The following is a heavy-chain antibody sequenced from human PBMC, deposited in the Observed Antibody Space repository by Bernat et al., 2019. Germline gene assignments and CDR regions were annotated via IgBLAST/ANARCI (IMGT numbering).Heavy chain of an antibody. V-gene: IGHV3-23*01. CDR3: AKDGIAVAETNWFDP. D-gene: IGHD6-19*01. CDR1: GFTFSSYA. J-gene: IGHJ5*02. CDR2: ISGSGGST. Sequence: EVQLLESGGGLVQPGGSLRLSCAASGFTFSSYAMSWVRQAPGKGLEWVSAISGSGGSTYYADSGNGRFTISRDNSKNTLYLQMNSLRAEDTSVYYCAKDGIAVAETNWFDPWGQGTLVTVSS.